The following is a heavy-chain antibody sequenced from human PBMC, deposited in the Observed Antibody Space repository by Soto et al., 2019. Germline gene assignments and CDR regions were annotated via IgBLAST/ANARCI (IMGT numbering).Heavy chain of an antibody. CDR3: ARQPDATVTTWWYFDL. CDR1: GGTFSSYA. J-gene: IGHJ2*01. V-gene: IGHV1-69*13. CDR2: IIPIFGTA. Sequence: GASVKVSCKASGGTFSSYAISWVRQAPGQGLEWMGGIIPIFGTANYAQKFQGRVTITADESTSTAYMELSSLRSEDTAVYYCARQPDATVTTWWYFDLWGRGTLVTVSS. D-gene: IGHD4-17*01.